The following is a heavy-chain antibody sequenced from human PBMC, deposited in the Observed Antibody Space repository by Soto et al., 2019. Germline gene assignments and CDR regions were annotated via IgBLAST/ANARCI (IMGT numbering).Heavy chain of an antibody. CDR2: ISYDGSNK. CDR3: AKESPYYYDSPSGESADHDY. CDR1: GFTFSSYG. Sequence: QVQLVESGGGVVQPGRSLRLSCAASGFTFSSYGMHWVRQAPGKGLEWVAVISYDGSNKYYADSMKGRFTISRDNSKNTLYLQMNSLRAEDTAVYYCAKESPYYYDSPSGESADHDYWGQGTLVTVSS. J-gene: IGHJ4*02. D-gene: IGHD3-22*01. V-gene: IGHV3-30*18.